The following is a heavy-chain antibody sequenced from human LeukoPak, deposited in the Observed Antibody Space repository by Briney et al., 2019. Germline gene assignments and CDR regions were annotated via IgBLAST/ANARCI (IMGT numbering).Heavy chain of an antibody. CDR2: IYYSGST. J-gene: IGHJ6*02. Sequence: SETLSLTCTVSGGSISSGGYYWSWIRQHPGKGLEWIGYIYYSGSTYYNPSLKSRVTISVDTSKNQFSLKLSSVTAADTAVYYCARDPRKNRGAGYGMDVWGRGTTVTVSS. D-gene: IGHD1-26*01. V-gene: IGHV4-31*03. CDR3: ARDPRKNRGAGYGMDV. CDR1: GGSISSGGYY.